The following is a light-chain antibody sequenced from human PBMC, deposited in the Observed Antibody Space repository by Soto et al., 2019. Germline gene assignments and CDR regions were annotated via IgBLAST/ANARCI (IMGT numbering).Light chain of an antibody. CDR1: QDIGIY. V-gene: IGKV1-27*01. Sequence: DIQMTQSPSSLSASVGDRVTITCRASQDIGIYLAWYQQKSGRVPKLLIYTASTLQSGVPSRFSGSGSGTDFTLTISSLQPEDIATYFCQINVGAPRTFGQGIKVDIK. CDR3: QINVGAPRT. J-gene: IGKJ1*01. CDR2: TAS.